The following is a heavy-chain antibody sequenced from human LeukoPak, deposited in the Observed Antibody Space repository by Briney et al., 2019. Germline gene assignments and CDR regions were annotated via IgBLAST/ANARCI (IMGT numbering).Heavy chain of an antibody. D-gene: IGHD3-9*01. CDR2: ISGSGGST. J-gene: IGHJ3*02. V-gene: IGHV3-23*01. Sequence: ETLSLTCTVSGGTISSGGYYWGWIRQHPGKGLEWVSAISGSGGSTYYADPVKGRFTISRDNSKNTLYLQMNSLRAEDTAVYYCAKDRIRYSPDAFDIWGQGTMVTVS. CDR3: AKDRIRYSPDAFDI. CDR1: GGTISSGGYY.